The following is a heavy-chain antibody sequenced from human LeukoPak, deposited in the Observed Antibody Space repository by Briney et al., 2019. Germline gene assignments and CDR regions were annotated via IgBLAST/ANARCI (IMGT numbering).Heavy chain of an antibody. J-gene: IGHJ4*02. V-gene: IGHV4-34*01. D-gene: IGHD3-10*01. CDR3: ARGPPFLATMYYYGSGSYYGFDY. Sequence: PSETLSLTCAVYGGSFSGYYWSWIRQPPGKGLEWIGVINHSGSTNYNPSLKSRVTISVDTSKNQFSLKLSSVTAADTAVYYCARGPPFLATMYYYGSGSYYGFDYWGQGTLVTVSS. CDR2: INHSGST. CDR1: GGSFSGYY.